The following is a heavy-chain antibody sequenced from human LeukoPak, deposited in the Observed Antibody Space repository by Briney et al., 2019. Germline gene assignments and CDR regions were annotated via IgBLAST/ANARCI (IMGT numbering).Heavy chain of an antibody. CDR1: GGSISSGGYY. Sequence: PSETLSLTCTVSGGSISSGGYYWSWIRQPPGKGLEWIGYIYHSGSTYYNPSLKSRVTISVDTSKNQFSLKLSSVTAADTAVYYCARDSSGSYRGWGQGTLVTVSS. V-gene: IGHV4-30-2*01. CDR3: ARDSSGSYRG. J-gene: IGHJ4*02. CDR2: IYHSGST. D-gene: IGHD1-26*01.